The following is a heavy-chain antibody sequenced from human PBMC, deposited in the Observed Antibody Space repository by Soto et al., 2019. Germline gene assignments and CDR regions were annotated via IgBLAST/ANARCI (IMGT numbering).Heavy chain of an antibody. V-gene: IGHV4-34*01. CDR3: ARDGFCTSTTCRVGNWFDP. J-gene: IGHJ5*02. CDR2: INHRGST. D-gene: IGHD2-2*01. CDR1: VVSFSGYY. Sequence: SETLSLTCVFYVVSFSGYYWSCIRHAPGKGLEWIGGINHRGSTNYNPSLESRVTISVDTSKNQFSLKLPSVTAADTAMYYCARDGFCTSTTCRVGNWFDPWGQGTLVIVSS.